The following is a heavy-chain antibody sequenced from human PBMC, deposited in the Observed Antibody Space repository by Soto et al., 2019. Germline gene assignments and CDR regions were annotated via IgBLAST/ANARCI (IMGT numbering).Heavy chain of an antibody. CDR3: AKDADILRCVWLQKFDY. D-gene: IGHD3-9*01. Sequence: GGSLRLSCAASGFTFSNYGIHWVRQAPGEGLEWVAVISFDGSRKYYADSVKGRVTISRDNPKNTVYLEMKSPRAEDTAVYYCAKDADILRCVWLQKFDYWGQGTLVTVSS. J-gene: IGHJ4*02. CDR1: GFTFSNYG. CDR2: ISFDGSRK. V-gene: IGHV3-30*18.